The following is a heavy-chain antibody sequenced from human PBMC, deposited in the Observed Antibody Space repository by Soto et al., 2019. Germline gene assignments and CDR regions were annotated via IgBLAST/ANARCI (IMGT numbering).Heavy chain of an antibody. Sequence: VQLVQSGAEVKKPGSSVKVSCKASGGTFSSYAISWVRQAPGQGLEWMGGIIPIFGTANYAQKFQGRVTITADESTSTAYMELSSLRSEDTAVYYCARAEGYCSSTSCYGRFDYWGQGTLVTVSS. V-gene: IGHV1-69*01. CDR3: ARAEGYCSSTSCYGRFDY. J-gene: IGHJ4*02. CDR2: IIPIFGTA. CDR1: GGTFSSYA. D-gene: IGHD2-2*01.